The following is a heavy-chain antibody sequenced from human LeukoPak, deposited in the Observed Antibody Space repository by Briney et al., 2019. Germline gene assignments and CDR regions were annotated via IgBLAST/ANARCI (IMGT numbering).Heavy chain of an antibody. D-gene: IGHD1-7*01. Sequence: GGSLRLSCAASGFTFSSYGVHWVRQAPGKGLEWVAFIRYDGSNKYYADSVKGRFTISRDNSKNMLYLQMNSLRAEDTAVYYCAKDPGSITGTTLDYWGQGTLVTVSS. CDR3: AKDPGSITGTTLDY. CDR1: GFTFSSYG. CDR2: IRYDGSNK. V-gene: IGHV3-30*02. J-gene: IGHJ4*02.